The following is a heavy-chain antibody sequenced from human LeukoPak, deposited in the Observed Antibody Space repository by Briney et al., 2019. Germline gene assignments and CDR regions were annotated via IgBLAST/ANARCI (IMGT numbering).Heavy chain of an antibody. Sequence: AGGSLRLSCAASGFIFSSYSMNWVRQAPGKGLEWVSSISSSSSYIYYADSVKGRFTISRDNAKNSLYLQMNSLRAEDTAVYYCARGEEQLVRAGDWFDPWGQGTLVTVSS. D-gene: IGHD6-6*01. CDR2: ISSSSSYI. CDR3: ARGEEQLVRAGDWFDP. J-gene: IGHJ5*02. V-gene: IGHV3-21*01. CDR1: GFIFSSYS.